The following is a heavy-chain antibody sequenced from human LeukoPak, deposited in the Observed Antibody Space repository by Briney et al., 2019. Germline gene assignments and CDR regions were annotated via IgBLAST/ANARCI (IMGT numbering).Heavy chain of an antibody. CDR3: ARRMTTVVTRVDAFDI. D-gene: IGHD4-23*01. V-gene: IGHV1-69*13. Sequence: GASVKVSCKASGGTFSSYAISWVRQAPGQGLEWMGGIIPIFGTANYAQKFQGRVTITADESTSTAYMELSSLRSEDTAVYYCARRMTTVVTRVDAFDIWGQGTMVTVSS. CDR2: IIPIFGTA. CDR1: GGTFSSYA. J-gene: IGHJ3*02.